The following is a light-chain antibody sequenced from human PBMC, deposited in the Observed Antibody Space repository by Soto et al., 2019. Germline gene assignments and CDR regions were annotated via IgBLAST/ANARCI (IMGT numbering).Light chain of an antibody. V-gene: IGKV3D-15*01. J-gene: IGKJ5*01. CDR2: GAS. Sequence: DIVLAQSPSTVSVSPRERATLSCRASQSLRSDLAWYQQKPGQAPRLLIFGASSRATGIPDRFSGSGSGTDFTLTISSLQPDDFATYYCQQYNTYSTFGQGTRLEIK. CDR1: QSLRSD. CDR3: QQYNTYST.